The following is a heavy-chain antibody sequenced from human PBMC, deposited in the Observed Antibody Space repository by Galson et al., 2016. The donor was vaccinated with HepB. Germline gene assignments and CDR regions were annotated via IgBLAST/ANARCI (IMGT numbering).Heavy chain of an antibody. CDR2: IRVKDFGGTR. CDR3: TLQIRSAWYTG. D-gene: IGHD6-13*01. J-gene: IGHJ4*02. CDR1: GFTFADYA. V-gene: IGHV3-49*03. Sequence: SLRLSCAGSGFTFADYAVGWFRQAPGKGLERLGFIRVKDFGGTRQYAPSVKGRFTISRDDSQSIAYLQMNGLRTEDTATYYCTLQIRSAWYTGWGRGALVAVSS.